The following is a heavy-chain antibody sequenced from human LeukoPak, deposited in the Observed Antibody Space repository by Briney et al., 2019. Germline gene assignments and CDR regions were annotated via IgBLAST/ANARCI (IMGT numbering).Heavy chain of an antibody. J-gene: IGHJ3*02. Sequence: PSQTLSLTCTVSGGSISSGSYYWSWIRQPAGKGLEWIGRIHTSGSTNYNPSLKSRVTISVDTSKNQFSLKLSSVTAADTAVYYCARTYYDILTGENDAFDIWGQGTMVTVSS. D-gene: IGHD3-9*01. CDR1: GGSISSGSYY. CDR2: IHTSGST. V-gene: IGHV4-61*02. CDR3: ARTYYDILTGENDAFDI.